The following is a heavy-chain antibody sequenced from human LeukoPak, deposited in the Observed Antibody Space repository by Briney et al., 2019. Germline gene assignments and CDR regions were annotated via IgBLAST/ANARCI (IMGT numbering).Heavy chain of an antibody. CDR3: ARGFGDHGLDY. D-gene: IGHD2-21*02. CDR2: TYYNSKWHN. CDR1: GDSVSSTSVA. Sequence: SQTPSLTCAISGDSVSSTSVAWNWIRQSPSRGLEWLGRTYYNSKWHNDYAVSVKSRIAVKADTSKNQFSLQLSSVTPEDTALYYCARGFGDHGLDYWGQGALVTVSS. V-gene: IGHV6-1*01. J-gene: IGHJ4*02.